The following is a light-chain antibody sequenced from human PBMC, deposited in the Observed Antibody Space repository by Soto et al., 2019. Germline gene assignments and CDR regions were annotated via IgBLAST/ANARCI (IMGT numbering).Light chain of an antibody. CDR1: QTISTY. Sequence: DIQMTQSPSSLSASVGDRVTITCRASQTISTYLNWYQQNPGKAPMLLIYAASTLQSGVPSRFSGSGSGTDFTLTISSLQPEDFATYYCQQSDSIPYTFGQGTKLEIK. J-gene: IGKJ2*01. CDR3: QQSDSIPYT. CDR2: AAS. V-gene: IGKV1-39*01.